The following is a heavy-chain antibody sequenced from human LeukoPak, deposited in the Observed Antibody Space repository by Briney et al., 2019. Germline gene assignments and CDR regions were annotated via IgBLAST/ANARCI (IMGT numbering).Heavy chain of an antibody. J-gene: IGHJ4*02. V-gene: IGHV4-61*01. CDR3: ARVGKVVTARYFDY. CDR2: IYYSGST. CDR1: GGSVSSGSYY. D-gene: IGHD2-21*02. Sequence: SETLSLTCTVSGGSVSSGSYYWSWIRQLPGKGLEWIGYIYYSGSTNYNPSPKSRVTISVDTSKNQFSLKLSSVTAADTAVYYCARVGKVVTARYFDYWGQGTLVTVSS.